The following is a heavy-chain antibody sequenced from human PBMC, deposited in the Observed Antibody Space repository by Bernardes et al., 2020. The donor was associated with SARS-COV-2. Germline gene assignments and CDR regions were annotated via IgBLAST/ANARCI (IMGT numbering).Heavy chain of an antibody. J-gene: IGHJ5*02. V-gene: IGHV4-4*07. Sequence: SETLSLTCTVSGGSISSYYWSWIRQPAGKGLEWIGRIYTSGSTNYNPSLKSRVTMSVDTSKNQFSLKLSSVTAADTAVYYCARVITPVVPAAIEPWFDPWGQGTLVTVSS. D-gene: IGHD2-2*02. CDR3: ARVITPVVPAAIEPWFDP. CDR2: IYTSGST. CDR1: GGSISSYY.